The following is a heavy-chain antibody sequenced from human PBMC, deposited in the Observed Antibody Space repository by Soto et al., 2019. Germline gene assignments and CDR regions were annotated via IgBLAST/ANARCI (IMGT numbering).Heavy chain of an antibody. CDR3: TSSKAGSPHY. CDR1: GFTFSGSA. Sequence: EVQVVESGGGLVQPGGSLRLSCTASGFTFSGSAMHWVRQASGGGLEWVARIRSQANNYATAYAASVEGRVTIFRDDSKNTVHLQMNSLKIEDTAVYYCTSSKAGSPHYWGQGTLVTVSS. J-gene: IGHJ4*02. CDR2: IRSQANNYAT. D-gene: IGHD3-10*01. V-gene: IGHV3-73*02.